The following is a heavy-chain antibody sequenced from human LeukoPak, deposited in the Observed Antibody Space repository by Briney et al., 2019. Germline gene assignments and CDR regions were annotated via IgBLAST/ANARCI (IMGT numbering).Heavy chain of an antibody. Sequence: PGGSLRLSCAASGFTFSSFGMSWVRQAPGKGLEWVSTISGSGSIIDYADSVKGRFTFSRDNSRNMVYLQMNSLRAEDTAVYYCARPRYFAEYYYYGMDVWGQGTTVTVSS. D-gene: IGHD3-9*01. CDR1: GFTFSSFG. J-gene: IGHJ6*02. CDR2: ISGSGSII. CDR3: ARPRYFAEYYYYGMDV. V-gene: IGHV3-23*01.